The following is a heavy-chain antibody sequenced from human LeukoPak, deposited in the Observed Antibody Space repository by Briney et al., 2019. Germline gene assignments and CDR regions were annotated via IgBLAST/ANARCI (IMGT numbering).Heavy chain of an antibody. V-gene: IGHV4-30-4*08. Sequence: SETLSLTCIVSGGSISSSIYYWAWVRQPPGKGLEWIGYIYYSGSTYYNPSLKSRVTISVDTSKNQFSLKLSSVTAADTAVYYCARALPVIAPKGAPSYFDYWGQGTLVTVSS. D-gene: IGHD2-21*01. J-gene: IGHJ4*02. CDR1: GGSISSSIYY. CDR2: IYYSGST. CDR3: ARALPVIAPKGAPSYFDY.